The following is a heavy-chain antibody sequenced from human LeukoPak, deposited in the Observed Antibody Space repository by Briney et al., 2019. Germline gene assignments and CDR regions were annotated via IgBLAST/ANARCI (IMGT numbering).Heavy chain of an antibody. V-gene: IGHV3-48*03. J-gene: IGHJ5*02. D-gene: IGHD3-10*01. Sequence: PGGSLRLSCAASGFIFSSYEMNWARQAPGKGLEWLSYISESGNTIYSADSVKGRFTISRDNAKNSLYLQMNRLRAEDTAVYYCARLSRADSGNWLDPWGQGTLVSVSS. CDR3: ARLSRADSGNWLDP. CDR1: GFIFSSYE. CDR2: ISESGNTI.